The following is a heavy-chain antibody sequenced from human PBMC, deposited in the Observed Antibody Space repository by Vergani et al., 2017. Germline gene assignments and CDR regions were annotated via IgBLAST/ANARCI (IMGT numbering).Heavy chain of an antibody. D-gene: IGHD4-17*01. J-gene: IGHJ3*02. CDR1: GFSFSDHY. CDR2: ISNSGNTI. CDR3: ARDHGDYNNHPGTFDI. V-gene: IGHV3-11*01. Sequence: QVQLVESGGGLVKPGGSLRLSCAASGFSFSDHYMTWIRQAPGKGLEWVSYISNSGNTIEYADSVKGRFSISRDNAKSSLFLQMDSLRAEDTAVYYCARDHGDYNNHPGTFDIWGQGSMVTVSS.